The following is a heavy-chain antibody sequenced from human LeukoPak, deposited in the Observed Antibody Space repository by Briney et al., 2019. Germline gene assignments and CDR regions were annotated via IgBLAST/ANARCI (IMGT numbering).Heavy chain of an antibody. V-gene: IGHV3-49*04. CDR2: IRSKAYGGTT. CDR1: GFTFSNHG. J-gene: IGHJ3*02. Sequence: GGSLRLSCAASGFTFSNHGMNWVRQAPGKGLEWVGFIRSKAYGGTTKNAASVKGRFTISRDDSRSIAYLQMNSLKTEDTAVYYCTRRYNYDSSGYYYVRDAFDIWGQGTMVTVSS. CDR3: TRRYNYDSSGYYYVRDAFDI. D-gene: IGHD3-22*01.